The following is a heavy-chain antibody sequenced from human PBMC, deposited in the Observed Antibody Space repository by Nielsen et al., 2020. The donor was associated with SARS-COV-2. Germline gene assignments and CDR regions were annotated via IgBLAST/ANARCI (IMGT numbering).Heavy chain of an antibody. Sequence: GSLRLSCAVSGGSFSGYYWSWIRQPPGKGLEWIGSIYYSGSTYYNPSLKSRVTISVDTSKNQFSLKLSSVTAADTAVYYCARDRSPPPVTVADYFDYWGQGTLVTVSS. CDR2: IYYSGST. V-gene: IGHV4-34*01. D-gene: IGHD6-19*01. CDR1: GGSFSGYY. J-gene: IGHJ4*02. CDR3: ARDRSPPPVTVADYFDY.